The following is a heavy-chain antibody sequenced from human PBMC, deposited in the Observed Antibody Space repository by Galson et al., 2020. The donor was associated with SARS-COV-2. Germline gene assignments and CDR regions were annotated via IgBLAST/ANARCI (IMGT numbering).Heavy chain of an antibody. CDR3: ARDLAAPRAWNRYGMDV. CDR2: IYSGGST. J-gene: IGHJ6*02. V-gene: IGHV3-53*01. Sequence: SCAASGLTVSSNYMSWVRQAPGKGLEWVSVIYSGGSTYYADSVKGRFTISRDNPKNTLYLQMNSLRAEDTAVYYCARDLAAPRAWNRYGMDVWGQGTTVTVSS. D-gene: IGHD6-6*01. CDR1: GLTVSSNY.